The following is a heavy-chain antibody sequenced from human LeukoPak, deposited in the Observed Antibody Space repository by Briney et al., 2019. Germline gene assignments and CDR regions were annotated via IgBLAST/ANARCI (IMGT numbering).Heavy chain of an antibody. D-gene: IGHD6-13*01. Sequence: EASVKVSCKASGYTFTGYYMHWVRQAPGQGLEWVGWINPNSGGTNYAQKFQGRVTMTRDTSISTAYMELSRLRPDDTAVYYCARESGGIADPVNYYYYYMDVWGKGTTVTVSS. CDR2: INPNSGGT. J-gene: IGHJ6*03. V-gene: IGHV1-2*02. CDR3: ARESGGIADPVNYYYYYMDV. CDR1: GYTFTGYY.